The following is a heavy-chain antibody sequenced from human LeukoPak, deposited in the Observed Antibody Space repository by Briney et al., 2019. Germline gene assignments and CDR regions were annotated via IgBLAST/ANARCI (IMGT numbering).Heavy chain of an antibody. CDR1: GGSISSYY. V-gene: IGHV4-59*12. Sequence: SETLSLTCTVSGGSISSYYWSWIRQPPGKGLEWIGYIYHSGSTNYNPSLQSRVTISVDTSKSQFSLSLNSVTAADTAVYYCASPSGASTWWGQGTLVTVSS. CDR2: IYHSGST. D-gene: IGHD2-15*01. CDR3: ASPSGASTW. J-gene: IGHJ4*02.